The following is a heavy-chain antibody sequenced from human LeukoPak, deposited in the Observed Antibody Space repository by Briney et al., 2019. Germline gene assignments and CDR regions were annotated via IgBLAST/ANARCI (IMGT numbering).Heavy chain of an antibody. CDR3: AKGGSTSRVTTSRVVFGYYYYLDV. Sequence: GGSLRLSCAASGFTFSSHAMSWVRQAPGKGLEWVSSLSGSGGTTYHADSVKGRFSISRDNSKNTLYLQCNSLRAEDTAVYYCAKGGSTSRVTTSRVVFGYYYYLDVWGKGTPVTVSS. V-gene: IGHV3-23*01. D-gene: IGHD4-17*01. J-gene: IGHJ6*03. CDR2: LSGSGGTT. CDR1: GFTFSSHA.